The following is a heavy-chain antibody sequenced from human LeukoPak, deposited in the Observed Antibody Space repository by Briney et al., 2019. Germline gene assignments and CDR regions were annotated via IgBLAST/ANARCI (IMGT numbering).Heavy chain of an antibody. CDR2: ISGSGGST. Sequence: GGSLRLSCAAPGFTFSSYAMSWVRQAPGKGLEWVSAISGSGGSTYYADSVKGRFTISRDNSKNTLYLQMNSLRAEDTAVYYCAKEGAASSGWYGDAFDIWGQGTMVTVSS. V-gene: IGHV3-23*01. D-gene: IGHD6-19*01. CDR3: AKEGAASSGWYGDAFDI. CDR1: GFTFSSYA. J-gene: IGHJ3*02.